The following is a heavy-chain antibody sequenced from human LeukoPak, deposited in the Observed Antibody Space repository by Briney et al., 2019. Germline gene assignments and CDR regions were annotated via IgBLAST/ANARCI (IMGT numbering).Heavy chain of an antibody. CDR2: IYYSGST. CDR3: ARSGGVNPNAFDI. CDR1: GGSISSGDYY. D-gene: IGHD2-21*01. Sequence: SQTLSLTCTVSGGSISSGDYYWSWIRQPPGKGLEWIGYIYYSGSTYYNPSLKSRVTISVDTSKDQLSLKLSSVTAADTAVYYCARSGGVNPNAFDIWGQGTMVTVSS. V-gene: IGHV4-30-4*01. J-gene: IGHJ3*02.